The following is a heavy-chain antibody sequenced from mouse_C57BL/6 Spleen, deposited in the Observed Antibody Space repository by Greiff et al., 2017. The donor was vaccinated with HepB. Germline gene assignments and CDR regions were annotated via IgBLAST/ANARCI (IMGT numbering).Heavy chain of an antibody. Sequence: QVQLKESGAELVRPGTSVKVSCKASGYAFTNYLIEWVKQRPGQGLEWIGVINPGSGGTNYNEKFKGKATLTADKSSSTAYMQLSSLTSEDSAVYFCARYDYGLDYWGQGTTLTVSS. CDR3: ARYDYGLDY. D-gene: IGHD2-4*01. CDR2: INPGSGGT. J-gene: IGHJ2*01. CDR1: GYAFTNYL. V-gene: IGHV1-54*01.